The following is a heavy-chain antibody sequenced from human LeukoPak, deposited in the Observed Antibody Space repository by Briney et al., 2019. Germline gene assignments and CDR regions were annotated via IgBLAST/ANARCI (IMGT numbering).Heavy chain of an antibody. CDR3: ARHYYDSSGYWGFFDY. J-gene: IGHJ4*02. CDR1: GFTVSSNY. V-gene: IGHV3-53*01. Sequence: GGSLRLSCAASGFTVSSNYMSWVRQAPGKGLEWVSVIYSGGSTYYADSVKGRFTISRDNSKNTLYLQMNSLRAEDTAVYYCARHYYDSSGYWGFFDYWGQGTLVTVSS. D-gene: IGHD3-22*01. CDR2: IYSGGST.